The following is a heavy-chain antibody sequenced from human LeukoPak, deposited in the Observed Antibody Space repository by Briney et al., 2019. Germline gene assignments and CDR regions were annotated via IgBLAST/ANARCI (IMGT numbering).Heavy chain of an antibody. CDR1: GGTFSSYA. CDR3: ARDRWSIAARPFDY. D-gene: IGHD6-6*01. V-gene: IGHV1-69*04. CDR2: IIPILGIA. J-gene: IGHJ4*02. Sequence: GASVKVSCKASGGTFSSYAISWVRQAPGQGLEWMGRIIPILGIANYAQKFQGRVTITVDKSTSTAYMELSSLRSEDTAVYYCARDRWSIAARPFDYWGQGTLVTVSS.